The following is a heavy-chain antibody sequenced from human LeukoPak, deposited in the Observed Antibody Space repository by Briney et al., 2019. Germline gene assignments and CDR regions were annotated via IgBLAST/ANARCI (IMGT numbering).Heavy chain of an antibody. D-gene: IGHD3-10*01. J-gene: IGHJ4*02. CDR1: GFIFSNYW. V-gene: IGHV3-7*01. CDR2: IKQGDDEK. Sequence: GSLRLSCATSGFIFSNYWMTWVRQVPGKGLEWVASIKQGDDEKFYGDSVKGRFIISRDNAKNSVFLQMDSLTAEDTALYYCVRDPLRGFFEDWGQGTLVTVSS. CDR3: VRDPLRGFFED.